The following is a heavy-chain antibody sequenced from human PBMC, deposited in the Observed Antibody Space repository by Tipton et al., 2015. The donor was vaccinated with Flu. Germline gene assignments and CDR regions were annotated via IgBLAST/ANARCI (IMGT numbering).Heavy chain of an antibody. CDR3: ARAHGYSFGR. J-gene: IGHJ4*02. CDR2: INPNSGAT. V-gene: IGHV1-2*02. D-gene: IGHD5-12*01. Sequence: QLVQSGAEVKKPGASVKVSCKASGYTFTGYYMHWVRQAPGQGLEWMGWINPNSGATNYAQKLQGRVTMTTDTSTSTAYMELRSLRSDDTAVYYCARAHGYSFGRWGQGTLVTVSS. CDR1: GYTFTGYY.